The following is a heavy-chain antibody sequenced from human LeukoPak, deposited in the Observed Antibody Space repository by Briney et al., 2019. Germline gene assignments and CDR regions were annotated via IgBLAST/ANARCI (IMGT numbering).Heavy chain of an antibody. J-gene: IGHJ5*02. Sequence: ASVKVSCKASGYTFTSYDINWVRQATGQGLEWMGWMNPNSGNTGYAQKFQGRVTMTRDTSISTAYMELSRLRSDDAAVYYCAREALLRYSSGWHNWFDPWGQGTLVTVSS. D-gene: IGHD6-19*01. CDR2: MNPNSGNT. CDR3: AREALLRYSSGWHNWFDP. CDR1: GYTFTSYD. V-gene: IGHV1-8*01.